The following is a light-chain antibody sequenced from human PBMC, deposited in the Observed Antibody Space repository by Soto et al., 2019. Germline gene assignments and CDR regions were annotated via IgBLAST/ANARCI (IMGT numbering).Light chain of an antibody. J-gene: IGKJ1*01. CDR3: QQSYSTRWT. Sequence: DIQMTQSPSSLSASVGDRVTITCRASQSISSYLNWYQQKPGKAPKLLIYAASSLQSGVPSRFSGSGSGTDFTLTISSLQPEDFATYYCQQSYSTRWTFGQGPQVEIK. V-gene: IGKV1-39*01. CDR2: AAS. CDR1: QSISSY.